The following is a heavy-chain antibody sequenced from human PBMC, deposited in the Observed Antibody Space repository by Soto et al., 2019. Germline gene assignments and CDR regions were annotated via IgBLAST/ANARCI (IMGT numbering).Heavy chain of an antibody. CDR2: IYPADSDT. CDR3: ATVATRRYPYFMDV. Sequence: GESLKISCKGSGYSFTSYWIAWVRQMPGKGLEWMGIIYPADSDTRYSPSFQGQVTISADKSISTAYLQWSSLQASDTAMYYCATVATRRYPYFMDVWGTGTTVIVSS. V-gene: IGHV5-51*01. J-gene: IGHJ6*03. CDR1: GYSFTSYW. D-gene: IGHD4-17*01.